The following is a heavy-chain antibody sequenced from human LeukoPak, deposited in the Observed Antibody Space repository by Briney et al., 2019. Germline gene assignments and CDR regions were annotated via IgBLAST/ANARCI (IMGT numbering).Heavy chain of an antibody. J-gene: IGHJ4*02. CDR2: ISWNSATI. CDR1: GFTFDDYA. V-gene: IGHV3-9*01. CDR3: AKAPRSAGFDY. Sequence: PGRSLRLSCAASGFTFDDYAMHWVRQTPGKGLEWVSHISWNSATIEYADSVKGRFTISRDNAKNSLYLQMNSLRADDTAVYYCAKAPRSAGFDYWGQGTLVTVSS.